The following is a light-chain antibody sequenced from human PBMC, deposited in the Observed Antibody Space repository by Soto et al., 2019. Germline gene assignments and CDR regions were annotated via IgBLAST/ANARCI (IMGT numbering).Light chain of an antibody. V-gene: IGKV3-11*01. CDR2: DAS. Sequence: EIVLTQSPVTLSLSPGERATLSCRASQSVRTYLAWYQVKPGQAPRLLIYDASSRASGVPARFSGSGSGTHFTLTISSLEPEDFALYYCQQRNSWPPITSGQGTRLEIK. CDR1: QSVRTY. CDR3: QQRNSWPPIT. J-gene: IGKJ5*01.